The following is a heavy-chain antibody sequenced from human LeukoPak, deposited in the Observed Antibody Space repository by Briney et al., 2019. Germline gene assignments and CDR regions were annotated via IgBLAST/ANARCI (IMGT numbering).Heavy chain of an antibody. CDR3: ARDDSHRFDY. Sequence: PGGSLRLSCAASGFTFSSYAMYWVRQAPGKGLEWVAVISYDGSNKYYADSVKGRFTISRDNSKNTLYLQMNSLRAEDTAVYYCARDDSHRFDYWGQGTLVTVSS. CDR1: GFTFSSYA. D-gene: IGHD2-21*01. J-gene: IGHJ4*02. V-gene: IGHV3-30*04. CDR2: ISYDGSNK.